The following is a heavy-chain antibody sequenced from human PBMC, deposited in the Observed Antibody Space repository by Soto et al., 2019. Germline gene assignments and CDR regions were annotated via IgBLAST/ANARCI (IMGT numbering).Heavy chain of an antibody. V-gene: IGHV3-23*01. D-gene: IGHD6-19*01. CDR1: GFTFSSYA. CDR2: ISGSGGST. J-gene: IGHJ1*01. Sequence: PGGSLRLSCAASGFTFSSYAMSWVRQAPGQGLEWVSAISGSGGSTYYADSVKGRFTISRDNSKNTLYLQMNSLRSEDTSVYYFGKAPCSGWSDGYFQHWGQGTLVTVSS. CDR3: GKAPCSGWSDGYFQH.